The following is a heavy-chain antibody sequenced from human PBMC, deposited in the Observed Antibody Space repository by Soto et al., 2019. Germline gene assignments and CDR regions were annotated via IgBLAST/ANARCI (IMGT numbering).Heavy chain of an antibody. CDR1: GFTFSSYS. J-gene: IGHJ4*02. CDR2: ISSSSSYI. V-gene: IGHV3-21*01. D-gene: IGHD5-12*01. CDR3: AREVSKYSGYDFDY. Sequence: EVQLVESGGGLVKPGGSLRLSCAASGFTFSSYSMNWVRQAPGKGLEWVSSISSSSSYIYYADSVKGRFTISRDSAKNSLYLQMNSLRVEDTAVYYCAREVSKYSGYDFDYWGQGTLVTVSS.